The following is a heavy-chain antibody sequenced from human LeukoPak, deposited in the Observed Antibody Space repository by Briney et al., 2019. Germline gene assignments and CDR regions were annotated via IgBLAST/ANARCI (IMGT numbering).Heavy chain of an antibody. CDR1: GFTFSSYA. CDR2: ISYDGSNK. Sequence: PGRSLRLSCAASGFTFSSYAMHWVRQAPGKGLEWVAVISYDGSNKYYADSVKGRFTTSRDNSKNTLYLQMNSLRAEDTAVYYCARGGEYYFDYWGQGTLVTVSS. J-gene: IGHJ4*02. V-gene: IGHV3-30-3*01. CDR3: ARGGEYYFDY. D-gene: IGHD3-10*01.